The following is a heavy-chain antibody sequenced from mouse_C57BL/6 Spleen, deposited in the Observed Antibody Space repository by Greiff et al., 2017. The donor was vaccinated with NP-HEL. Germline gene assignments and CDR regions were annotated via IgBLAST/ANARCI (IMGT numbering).Heavy chain of an antibody. V-gene: IGHV1-15*01. J-gene: IGHJ4*01. CDR3: TRGFTTVVASDAMDY. CDR2: IDPETGGT. Sequence: VQLVESGAELVRPGASVTLSCKASGYTFTDYEMHWVKQTPVHGLEWIGAIDPETGGTAYNQKFKGKAIRTADKSSSTAYMELRSLTSEDSAVYYCTRGFTTVVASDAMDYWGQGTSVTVSS. D-gene: IGHD1-1*01. CDR1: GYTFTDYE.